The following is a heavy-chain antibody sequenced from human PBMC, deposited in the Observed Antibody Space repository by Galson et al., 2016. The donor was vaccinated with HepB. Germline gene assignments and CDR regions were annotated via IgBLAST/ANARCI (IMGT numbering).Heavy chain of an antibody. D-gene: IGHD4-17*01. CDR3: AHSENGDFVDY. CDR1: GFSLSTSGVG. V-gene: IGHV2-5*02. CDR2: IYWDDDK. J-gene: IGHJ4*02. Sequence: PALVKPTQTLTLTCTFSGFSLSTSGVGVGWIRQPPGKALEWLALIYWDDDKRYSPSLKRRLTVTKDTSKNLVVLTMSNMNPVDTATYYCAHSENGDFVDYWGQGAVVIVSS.